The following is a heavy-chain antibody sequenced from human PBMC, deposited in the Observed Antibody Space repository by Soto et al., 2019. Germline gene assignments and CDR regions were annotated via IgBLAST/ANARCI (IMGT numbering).Heavy chain of an antibody. J-gene: IGHJ4*02. Sequence: GXSRRRSCVAPGITFSSYAMSWVRQEPGKGLEWVSSISGSVDSTYYADSVKGRFTISRDNSKNTLYLQVNSLRAEDTAGYYCARKEGFNRNYFDYWGQGTRVTVSS. CDR1: GITFSSYA. CDR2: ISGSVDST. CDR3: ARKEGFNRNYFDY. D-gene: IGHD3-22*01. V-gene: IGHV3-23*01.